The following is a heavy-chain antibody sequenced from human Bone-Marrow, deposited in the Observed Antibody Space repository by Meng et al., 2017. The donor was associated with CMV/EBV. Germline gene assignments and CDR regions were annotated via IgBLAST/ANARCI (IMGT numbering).Heavy chain of an antibody. V-gene: IGHV3-48*03. Sequence: GGSLRLSCAASGFTFSSYEMNWVRQAPGKGLEWVSYISSSGSTIYYADSVKGRFTISRDNAKNSLYLQMNSLRAEDTAVYYCARESYYYYGMDVWGQGTKVTVYS. CDR3: ARESYYYYGMDV. CDR2: ISSSGSTI. J-gene: IGHJ6*01. CDR1: GFTFSSYE.